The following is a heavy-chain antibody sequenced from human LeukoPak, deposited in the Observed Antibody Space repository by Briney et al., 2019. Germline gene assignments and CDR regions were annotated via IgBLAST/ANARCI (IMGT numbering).Heavy chain of an antibody. CDR1: GFTFSSYA. CDR3: AKSLVGPGYYGLDV. V-gene: IGHV3-23*01. CDR2: ISGSGGST. D-gene: IGHD6-6*01. J-gene: IGHJ6*02. Sequence: TGGSLRLSCAASGFTFSSYAMSWVRQAPGKGLEWVSAISGSGGSTYYADSVKGRFTVSRDNSKNTIYLLMNSLRAEDTAVYYCAKSLVGPGYYGLDVWGQGTTVTVSS.